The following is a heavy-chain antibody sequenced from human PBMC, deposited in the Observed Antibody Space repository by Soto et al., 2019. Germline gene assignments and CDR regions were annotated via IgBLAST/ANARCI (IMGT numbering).Heavy chain of an antibody. CDR1: GFRFRTRA. CDR3: TTHEEGAPWAGGFDS. J-gene: IGHJ5*01. V-gene: IGHV3-23*01. CDR2: IRPGGDST. Sequence: PVGSLRLSCAASGFRFRTRAMSWVRQAPGKGLEWVASIRPGGDSTYYADSVKGRFAVSRDNSNVTLYLQMGSLRVEDTAIYYCTTHEEGAPWAGGFDSWGQGTLVTVSS. D-gene: IGHD1-26*01.